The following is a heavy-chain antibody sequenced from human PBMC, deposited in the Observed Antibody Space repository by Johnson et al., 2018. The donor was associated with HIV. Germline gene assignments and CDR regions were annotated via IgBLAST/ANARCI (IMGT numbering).Heavy chain of an antibody. Sequence: QVQLVESGGGVVQPGRSLRLSCAASGFTFSSYGMNWVRQAPGKGLEWVSVIYSGDTTYYADSTRGRFTISRDNSKNTLYLKMNSLRAEETAVYYCARDLKGWGLPEDAFDIWGQGTMVTVSS. V-gene: IGHV3-NL1*01. CDR2: IYSGDTT. D-gene: IGHD2-21*01. CDR1: GFTFSSYG. CDR3: ARDLKGWGLPEDAFDI. J-gene: IGHJ3*02.